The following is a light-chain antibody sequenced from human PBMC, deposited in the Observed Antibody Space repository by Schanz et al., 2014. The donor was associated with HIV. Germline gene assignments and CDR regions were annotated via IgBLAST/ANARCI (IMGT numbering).Light chain of an antibody. Sequence: QSLLTQPPSLSGAPGQRVSLSCNGTTSNIGAGYDVHWYQQFPGTAPRLLVFDNNNRPSGVPDRFSGSRSGTSASLAITGLQADDEADYYCQSFDRGVRGLLFGGGTKLTVL. V-gene: IGLV1-40*01. CDR2: DNN. J-gene: IGLJ2*01. CDR3: QSFDRGVRGLL. CDR1: TSNIGAGYD.